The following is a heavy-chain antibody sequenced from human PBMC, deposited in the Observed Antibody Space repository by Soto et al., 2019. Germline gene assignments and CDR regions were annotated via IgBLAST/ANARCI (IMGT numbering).Heavy chain of an antibody. Sequence: GGSLRLSCAASGFTFSSYWMSWVRQAPGKGLEWVANIKQDGSEKYYVDSVKGRFTISRDNAKNSLYLQMNSLRAEDTAVYYCARDSGDYYDAHAFDIWGQGTMVTVSS. CDR1: GFTFSSYW. CDR3: ARDSGDYYDAHAFDI. D-gene: IGHD3-22*01. J-gene: IGHJ3*02. V-gene: IGHV3-7*04. CDR2: IKQDGSEK.